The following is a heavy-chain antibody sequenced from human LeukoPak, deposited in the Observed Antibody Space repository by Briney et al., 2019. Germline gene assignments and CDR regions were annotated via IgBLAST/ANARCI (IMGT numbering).Heavy chain of an antibody. CDR1: GYTFTSYG. CDR3: VRDPDYRRGGRWFDP. CDR2: ISAYNGNT. J-gene: IGHJ5*02. D-gene: IGHD4-11*01. V-gene: IGHV1-18*01. Sequence: ASVKVSCKASGYTFTSYGISWVRQAPGQGLEWMGWISAYNGNTNYAQKLQSRVTMTTDTSTSTAYMELRSLRSDDTAVYYCVRDPDYRRGGRWFDPWGQGTLVTVSS.